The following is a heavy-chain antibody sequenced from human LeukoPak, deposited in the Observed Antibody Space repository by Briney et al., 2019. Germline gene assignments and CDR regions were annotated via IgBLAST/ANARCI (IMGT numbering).Heavy chain of an antibody. CDR1: AGSFSGYY. J-gene: IGHJ6*03. CDR3: ARVRQLAYYYYYYYMVV. CDR2: INHRVTT. D-gene: IGHD6-13*01. V-gene: IGHV4-34*01. Sequence: SETLSLTSAVYAGSFSGYYRGCNRQPPGNGLEWNGEINHRVTTNYNPTLKRRVTIPVDTSKNQFSLKLSSVTAADTAVYYCARVRQLAYYYYYYYMVVWGKGATVTVSS.